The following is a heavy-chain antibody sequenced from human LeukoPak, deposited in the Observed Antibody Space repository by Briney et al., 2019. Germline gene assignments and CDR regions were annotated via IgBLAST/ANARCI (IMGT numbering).Heavy chain of an antibody. CDR2: IYSGGST. Sequence: PGGSLRLSCAASGFTVSSNYMSWVRQAPGKGLEWVSVIYSGGSTYYADSVKGRFTISRDNSKNTLYLQMNSLRAEDTAVYYCARAGQSGYNWNYAPSFDYWGQGTLVTVSS. CDR1: GFTVSSNY. J-gene: IGHJ4*02. CDR3: ARAGQSGYNWNYAPSFDY. D-gene: IGHD1-7*01. V-gene: IGHV3-66*02.